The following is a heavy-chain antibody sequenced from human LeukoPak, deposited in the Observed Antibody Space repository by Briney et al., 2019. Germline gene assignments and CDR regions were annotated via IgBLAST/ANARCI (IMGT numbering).Heavy chain of an antibody. V-gene: IGHV3-23*01. J-gene: IGHJ4*02. CDR1: GFTFSSYA. CDR2: ISGSGGST. Sequence: GGSLRLSCAASGFTFSSYAMSWVRQAPGKGLEWVSAISGSGGSTYYADSVKGRFTISRDNSKNTLYLQMNSLRAEDTAVYYCAKDQDAKFMVRGVFDYWGQGTLVTVSP. CDR3: AKDQDAKFMVRGVFDY. D-gene: IGHD3-10*01.